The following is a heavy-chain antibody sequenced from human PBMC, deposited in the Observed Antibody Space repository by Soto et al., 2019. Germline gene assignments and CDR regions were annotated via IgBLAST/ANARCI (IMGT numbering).Heavy chain of an antibody. Sequence: GGSLRLSCAASGFTFSSYGMHWVRQAPGKGLEWVAVIWYDGSNKYYADSVKGRFTISRDNSKNTLYLQMNSLRAEDTAVYYCARVDGRRGYSYGDYFDYWGQGTLVTVSS. J-gene: IGHJ4*02. CDR2: IWYDGSNK. CDR1: GFTFSSYG. CDR3: ARVDGRRGYSYGDYFDY. V-gene: IGHV3-33*01. D-gene: IGHD5-18*01.